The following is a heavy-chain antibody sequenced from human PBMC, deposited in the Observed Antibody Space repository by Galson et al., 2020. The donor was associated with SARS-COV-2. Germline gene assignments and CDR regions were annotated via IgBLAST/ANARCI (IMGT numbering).Heavy chain of an antibody. J-gene: IGHJ4*02. CDR1: GFTFSSYG. D-gene: IGHD1-26*01. Sequence: GESLKISCAASGFTFSSYGMHWVRQAPGKGLEWVAVISYDGSNKYYADSVKGRFTISRDNSKNTLYLQMNSLRAEDTAVYYCARELGGSYPVDYWGQGTLVTVSS. V-gene: IGHV3-30*03. CDR2: ISYDGSNK. CDR3: ARELGGSYPVDY.